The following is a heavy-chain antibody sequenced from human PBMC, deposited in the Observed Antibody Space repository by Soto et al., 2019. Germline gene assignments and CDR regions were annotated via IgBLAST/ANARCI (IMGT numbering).Heavy chain of an antibody. CDR3: ARDSSLDCSSTSCLGPDTYYYCRDV. CDR1: GFTFSSYA. J-gene: IGHJ6*02. V-gene: IGHV3-30-3*01. Sequence: QVQLVESGGGVVQPGRSLRLSCAASGFTFSSYAMHWVRQAPGKGLEWVAVISYDGSNKYYADSVKGRFTISRDNSKNTLYLQMNSLRAEATVVYDCARDSSLDCSSTSCLGPDTYYYCRDVWGQGTTVTVAS. D-gene: IGHD2-2*01. CDR2: ISYDGSNK.